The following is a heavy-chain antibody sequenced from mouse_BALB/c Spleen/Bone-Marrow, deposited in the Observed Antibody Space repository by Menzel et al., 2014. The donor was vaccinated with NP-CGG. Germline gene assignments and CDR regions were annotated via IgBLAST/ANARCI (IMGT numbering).Heavy chain of an antibody. J-gene: IGHJ3*01. CDR1: GFNIKDYY. D-gene: IGHD3-1*01. CDR3: ARGSSGPFVY. V-gene: IGHV14-1*02. Sequence: VQLKQSGAGLVRPGALVKLSCKASGFNIKDYYIHWVNQRPEQGLEWIGWITPENGNTIYDPKFQGKARITADTSSNTAYFQLSSLTSEDTAVYYCARGSSGPFVYWGQGTLVTVSA. CDR2: ITPENGNT.